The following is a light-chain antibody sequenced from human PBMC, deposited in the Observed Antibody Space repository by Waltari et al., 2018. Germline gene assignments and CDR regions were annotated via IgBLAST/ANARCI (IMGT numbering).Light chain of an antibody. Sequence: EIFLTQSPGTLHLSPGERATLSCRGSQSVSRALAWYQQNAGQAPRLLIYGASNKATGTPDRFSGSWSGTDFSLIISRLEPEDFAVYYCQHYVSLPVTFGQGTKVEIK. CDR3: QHYVSLPVT. CDR2: GAS. CDR1: QSVSRA. J-gene: IGKJ1*01. V-gene: IGKV3-20*01.